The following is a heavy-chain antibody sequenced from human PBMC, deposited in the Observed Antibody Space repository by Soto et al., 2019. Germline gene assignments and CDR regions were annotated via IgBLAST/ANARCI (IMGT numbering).Heavy chain of an antibody. CDR2: IWYDGSNT. J-gene: IGHJ4*02. CDR3: ARDDLRGSGPTYYFDY. V-gene: IGHV3-33*01. Sequence: GGSLRLSCAASGFTFSSYGMHWVRQAPGKGLEWVAVIWYDGSNTYYADSVKGRFTISRDNSKNTLSLQMNSLGVEDTAVYYCARDDLRGSGPTYYFDYWGQGTLVTVSS. D-gene: IGHD6-19*01. CDR1: GFTFSSYG.